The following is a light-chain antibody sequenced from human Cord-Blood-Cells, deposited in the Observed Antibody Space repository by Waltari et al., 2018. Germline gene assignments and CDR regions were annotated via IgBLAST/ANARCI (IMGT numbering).Light chain of an antibody. CDR2: DAS. CDR1: QDISNY. J-gene: IGKJ5*01. Sequence: DIPMTQSPSSLSASVGDRVTITFQAIQDISNYLNWYQQKPGKAPKLLIYDASNLETGVPSRFSGSGSGTDFTFTISSLQPEDIATYYCQQYDNLITFGQGTRLEIK. CDR3: QQYDNLIT. V-gene: IGKV1-33*01.